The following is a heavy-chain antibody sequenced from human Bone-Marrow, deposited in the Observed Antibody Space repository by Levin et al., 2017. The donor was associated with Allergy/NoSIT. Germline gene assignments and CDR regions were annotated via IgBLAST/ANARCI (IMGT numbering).Heavy chain of an antibody. CDR1: GFTFSNSW. J-gene: IGHJ5*02. Sequence: SRAASGFTFSNSWMSWVRQTPGKGLEWVANIKEDGSEKYYVDSVKGRFTISRDNAKNSLYVQMNSLRAEDTAVYYCARDQFRRATIGARWFDPWGQGTLVIVSS. D-gene: IGHD5-24*01. CDR3: ARDQFRRATIGARWFDP. V-gene: IGHV3-7*01. CDR2: IKEDGSEK.